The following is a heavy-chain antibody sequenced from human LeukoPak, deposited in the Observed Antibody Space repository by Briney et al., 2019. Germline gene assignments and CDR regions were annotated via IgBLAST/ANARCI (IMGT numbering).Heavy chain of an antibody. J-gene: IGHJ3*02. D-gene: IGHD2-2*01. CDR2: IKQDGSEK. V-gene: IGHV3-7*03. Sequence: GGSLRLSCAASGFTFSSYEMNWVRQAPGKGLEWVANIKQDGSEKYYVDSVKGRFTISRDNAKNSLYLQMNSLRAEDTAVYYCARDGFGYCSSTSCYGENDAFDIWGQGTMVTVSS. CDR1: GFTFSSYE. CDR3: ARDGFGYCSSTSCYGENDAFDI.